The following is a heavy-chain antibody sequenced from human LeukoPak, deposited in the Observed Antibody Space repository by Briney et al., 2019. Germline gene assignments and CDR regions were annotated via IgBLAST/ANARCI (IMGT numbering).Heavy chain of an antibody. V-gene: IGHV1-69*13. CDR3: ARTAIGENWFDP. J-gene: IGHJ5*02. CDR1: GGTFSSYA. CDR2: IIPIFGTA. D-gene: IGHD2-21*02. Sequence: GASVKVSCKASGGTFSSYAISWVRQAPGQGLEWMGGIIPIFGTANYAQKFQGRVTITADESTSTAYMELSSLRSEDTAVYYCARTAIGENWFDPWGQGTLVTVSS.